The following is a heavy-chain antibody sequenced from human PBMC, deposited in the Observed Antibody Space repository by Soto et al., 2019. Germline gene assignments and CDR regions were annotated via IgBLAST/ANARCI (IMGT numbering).Heavy chain of an antibody. CDR2: ISGNGDST. CDR3: AKRGAGHYFDF. CDR1: GFTFSSYA. J-gene: IGHJ4*02. D-gene: IGHD6-19*01. V-gene: IGHV3-23*01. Sequence: EVQLLESGGGLVQPGGSLRLSCAASGFTFSSYAMSWVRQAPGKGLEWVSVISGNGDSTYYADSVKGRFTISRDNSKNTLYLQMNSLRADDTAVYYCAKRGAGHYFDFWGQGTLVTVSS.